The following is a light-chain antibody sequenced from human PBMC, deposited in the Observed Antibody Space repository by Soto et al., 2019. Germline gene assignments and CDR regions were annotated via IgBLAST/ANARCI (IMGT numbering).Light chain of an antibody. J-gene: IGLJ1*01. Sequence: QSALTQPPSASGSPGQSVTISCTGTSSDVGFYNYVSWYQQHPGKAPKLIISEVSQRPSGVPDRFSGSKSGNTASLTVSGLPAEDEADYYCSSYAGTNNFVFGTGTKVTVL. V-gene: IGLV2-8*01. CDR2: EVS. CDR3: SSYAGTNNFV. CDR1: SSDVGFYNY.